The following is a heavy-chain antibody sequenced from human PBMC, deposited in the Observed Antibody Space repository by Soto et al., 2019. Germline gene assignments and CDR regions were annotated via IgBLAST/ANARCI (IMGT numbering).Heavy chain of an antibody. J-gene: IGHJ6*02. Sequence: PGGSLRLSCAASGFTVSSNYMSWVRQAPGKGLEWVSVIYSGGSTYYADSVKGRFTISRDNSKNTLYLQMNSLRAEDTAVYYCARGGGRGSGWYKRGYYYYGMDVWGQGTTVTVSS. CDR3: ARGGGRGSGWYKRGYYYYGMDV. CDR2: IYSGGST. CDR1: GFTVSSNY. V-gene: IGHV3-53*01. D-gene: IGHD6-19*01.